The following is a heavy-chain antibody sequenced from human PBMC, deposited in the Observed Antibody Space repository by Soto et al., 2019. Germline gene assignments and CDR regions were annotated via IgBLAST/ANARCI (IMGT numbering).Heavy chain of an antibody. CDR1: GFTFSSYD. CDR3: ARDIMVRGVITYYYGMDV. D-gene: IGHD3-10*01. CDR2: IGTAGDT. J-gene: IGHJ6*02. V-gene: IGHV3-13*01. Sequence: TGGSLRLSCAASGFTFSSYDMHWVRQATGKGLEWVSAIGTAGDTYYPGSVKGRFTISRENAKNSLYLQMNSLRAGDTAVYYCARDIMVRGVITYYYGMDVWGQGTTGTV.